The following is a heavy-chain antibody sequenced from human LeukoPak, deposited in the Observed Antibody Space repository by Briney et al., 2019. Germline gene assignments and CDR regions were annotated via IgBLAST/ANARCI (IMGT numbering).Heavy chain of an antibody. J-gene: IGHJ3*02. Sequence: GGSLRLSCAASGFTFSDYYMSWIRQAPGKGLEWVSYISSSGSTIYYVDSVKGRFTISRDNAKNSLYLQMNSLRAEDTAVYYCARDRGYDFWSGYYEDAFDIWGQGTMVTVSS. CDR3: ARDRGYDFWSGYYEDAFDI. CDR2: ISSSGSTI. CDR1: GFTFSDYY. V-gene: IGHV3-11*04. D-gene: IGHD3-3*01.